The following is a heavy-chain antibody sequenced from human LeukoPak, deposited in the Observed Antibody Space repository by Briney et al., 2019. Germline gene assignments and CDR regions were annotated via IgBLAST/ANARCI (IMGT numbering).Heavy chain of an antibody. CDR2: ITAGNGNT. CDR3: AGAQGGNDFAAFDI. Sequence: SVKVSCKASGYCFNTYVLHWVRQAPGQRAEWVGWITAGNGNTKSSQKFQGRVTITRDKSASTAYMELSSLRSEDTAVYYCAGAQGGNDFAAFDIWGQGTVVIVSS. V-gene: IGHV1-3*01. CDR1: GYCFNTYV. D-gene: IGHD5-12*01. J-gene: IGHJ3*02.